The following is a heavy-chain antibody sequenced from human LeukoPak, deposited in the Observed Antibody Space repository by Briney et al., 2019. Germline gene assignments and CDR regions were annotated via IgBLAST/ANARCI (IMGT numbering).Heavy chain of an antibody. CDR3: ERGYSSSFRLGFDP. D-gene: IGHD6-13*01. CDR1: GFTYSSYS. J-gene: IGHJ5*02. V-gene: IGHV3-21*01. CDR2: ISSSSSYI. Sequence: GGSLRLSCAASGFTYSSYSMNWVRQAPGKGLEWVSSISSSSSYIYYADSVKGRFTISRDNAKNSLYLQMNSLRAEDTAVYYCERGYSSSFRLGFDPWGQGTLVTVSS.